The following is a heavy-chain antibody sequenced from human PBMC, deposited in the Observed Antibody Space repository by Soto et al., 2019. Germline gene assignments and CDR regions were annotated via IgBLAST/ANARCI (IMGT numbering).Heavy chain of an antibody. CDR2: ISAYNGNT. Sequence: QVQLVQSGAEVKKPGASVKVSCEASGYTFISYGISWVRQAPGQGLEWMGWISAYNGNTNSAQKLQGRVTMTTDTSTSTAYMELRSLRSDDTAVYYCARCIYDYGDFTFDYWGQGTLVTVSS. CDR1: GYTFISYG. D-gene: IGHD4-17*01. V-gene: IGHV1-18*01. CDR3: ARCIYDYGDFTFDY. J-gene: IGHJ4*02.